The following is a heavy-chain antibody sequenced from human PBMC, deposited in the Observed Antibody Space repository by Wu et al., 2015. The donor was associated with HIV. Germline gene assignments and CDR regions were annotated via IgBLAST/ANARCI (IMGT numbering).Heavy chain of an antibody. V-gene: IGHV1-2*02. J-gene: IGHJ6*02. CDR3: ARDHSGGGRYYYYYYGMDV. CDR1: GYTFTGYY. CDR2: INPNSGGT. Sequence: QVQLVQSGAEVKKPGASVKVSCKASGYTFTGYYMHWVRQAPGQGLEWMGWINPNSGGTNYAQKFQGRVTMTRDTSISTAYMELSRLRSDDTAVYYCARDHSGGGRYYYYYYGMDVWGQGTTVTVSS. D-gene: IGHD1-14*01.